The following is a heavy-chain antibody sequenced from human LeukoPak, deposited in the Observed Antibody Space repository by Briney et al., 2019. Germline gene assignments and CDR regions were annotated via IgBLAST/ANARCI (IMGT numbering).Heavy chain of an antibody. D-gene: IGHD3-9*01. V-gene: IGHV3-30*18. J-gene: IGHJ4*02. CDR1: GFTFSSYG. CDR2: ISYDGSNK. Sequence: GGSLRLSCAASGFTFSSYGMHWVRQAPGKGLEWVAVISYDGSNKYYADSVKGRFTISRDNSKNTLYLQMNSLRAEDTAVYYCAKEYYDILTGYPPDYWGQGTLVTVSS. CDR3: AKEYYDILTGYPPDY.